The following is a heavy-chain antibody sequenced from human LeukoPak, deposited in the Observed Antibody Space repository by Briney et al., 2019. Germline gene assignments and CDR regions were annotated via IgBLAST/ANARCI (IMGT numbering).Heavy chain of an antibody. Sequence: SETLSLTCTVSGGSISSYYWSWIRQPPGKGLEWIGYIYNSGSTNYNPSLKSRVTISMDTSKNQFSLRLTSVTAADTALYYCARHKRDERSYYYYCSMDVWGQGTTVTVSS. J-gene: IGHJ6*02. CDR1: GGSISSYY. CDR2: IYNSGST. V-gene: IGHV4-59*08. CDR3: ARHKRDERSYYYYCSMDV.